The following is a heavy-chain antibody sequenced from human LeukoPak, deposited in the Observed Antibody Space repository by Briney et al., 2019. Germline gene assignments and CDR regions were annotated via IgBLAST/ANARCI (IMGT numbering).Heavy chain of an antibody. CDR3: AKASLYDSSGSIAYFYYYGMDV. D-gene: IGHD3-22*01. J-gene: IGHJ6*02. CDR1: GFTFSSYG. CDR2: ISYDGSNK. Sequence: GGSLRLSCAASGFTFSSYGMHWVRQAPGKGLEWVAVISYDGSNKYYADSVEGRFTISRDNSKNSLYLQMNSLRAEDTAVYYCAKASLYDSSGSIAYFYYYGMDVWGQGTTVTVSS. V-gene: IGHV3-30*18.